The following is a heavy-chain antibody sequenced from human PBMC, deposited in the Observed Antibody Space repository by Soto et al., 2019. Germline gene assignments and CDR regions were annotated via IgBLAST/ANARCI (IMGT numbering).Heavy chain of an antibody. CDR2: ITSDSGDI. CDR3: ARASEGDFWSGYYYGMDV. V-gene: IGHV3-21*02. CDR1: GFTFNRST. J-gene: IGHJ6*02. Sequence: EVQLVESGGGLVKPGGSLRLSCTASGFTFNRSTMNWVRQAPGKGPEWVSSITSDSGDINYADSVRGRFTISRDNAKNSLYLQMSSLRAEDTAVYYWARASEGDFWSGYYYGMDVWGQGTTVTVSS. D-gene: IGHD3-3*01.